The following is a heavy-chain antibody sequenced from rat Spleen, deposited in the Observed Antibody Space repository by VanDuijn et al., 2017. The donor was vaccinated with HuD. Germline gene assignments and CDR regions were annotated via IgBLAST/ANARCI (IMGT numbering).Heavy chain of an antibody. CDR1: GFTYSNYV. CDR2: ISTGGGDT. J-gene: IGHJ2*01. CDR3: VRGGYNYGY. Sequence: EVQLVESGGGLVQPGRSLKLSCAASGFTYSNYVMAWVSQAPTKGLEWVASISTGGGDTYYRDSVKGRFTISRDNAKNTLYLQMDSLRSEDTATYYCVRGGYNYGYWGQGVMVTVSS. D-gene: IGHD1-9*01. V-gene: IGHV5S13*01.